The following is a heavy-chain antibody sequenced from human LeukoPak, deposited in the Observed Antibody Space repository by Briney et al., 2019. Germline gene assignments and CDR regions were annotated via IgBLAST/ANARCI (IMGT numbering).Heavy chain of an antibody. J-gene: IGHJ4*02. CDR1: GGTFSSYA. CDR2: IIPIFGTA. D-gene: IGHD2-21*02. CDR3: AGGMVVTPINLDY. V-gene: IGHV1-69*05. Sequence: SVKVSCKASGGTFSSYAISWVRQAPGQGLEWMGRIIPIFGTANYAQKFQGRVTITTDESTSTAYMELSSLRSEDTAVYYCAGGMVVTPINLDYWGQGTLVTVSS.